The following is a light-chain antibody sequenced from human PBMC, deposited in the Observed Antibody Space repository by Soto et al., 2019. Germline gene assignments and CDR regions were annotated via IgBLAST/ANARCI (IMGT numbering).Light chain of an antibody. CDR1: QSISSY. J-gene: IGKJ5*01. Sequence: IVLTQSPATLSLSPGERATLSCRASQSISSYLAWYQQRPGQAPRLLMYDASTRATGIPARFSGSGPGTEFTLTISSLHSEDFAVYFCQQYTNWPLTFGQGTRLEIK. V-gene: IGKV3-15*01. CDR3: QQYTNWPLT. CDR2: DAS.